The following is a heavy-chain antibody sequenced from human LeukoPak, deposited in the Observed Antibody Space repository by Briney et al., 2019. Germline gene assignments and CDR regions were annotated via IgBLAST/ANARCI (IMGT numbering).Heavy chain of an antibody. CDR1: GGTFSSYA. CDR2: IIPIFGTA. D-gene: IGHD3-3*01. V-gene: IGHV1-69*05. J-gene: IGHJ6*03. CDR3: ARVNDFWSGLYYYYYMDV. Sequence: ASVKVSCKASGGTFSSYAIGWVRQAPGQGLEWMGGIIPIFGTANYAQKFQGRVTITTDESTSTAYMELSSLRSEDTAVYYCARVNDFWSGLYYYYYMDVWGKGTTVTVSS.